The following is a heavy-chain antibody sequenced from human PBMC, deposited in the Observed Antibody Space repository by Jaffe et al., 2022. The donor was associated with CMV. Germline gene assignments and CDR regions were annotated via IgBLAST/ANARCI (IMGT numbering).Heavy chain of an antibody. J-gene: IGHJ6*02. V-gene: IGHV1-8*01. CDR2: MNPNSGNT. D-gene: IGHD2-15*01. Sequence: QVQLVQSGAEVKKPGASVKVSCKASGYTFTSYDINWVRQATGQGLEWMGWMNPNSGNTGYAQKFQGRVTMTRNTSISTAYMELSSLRSEDTAVYYCARRIVVVVAANKYYYYYYGMDVWGQGTTVTVSS. CDR1: GYTFTSYD. CDR3: ARRIVVVVAANKYYYYYYGMDV.